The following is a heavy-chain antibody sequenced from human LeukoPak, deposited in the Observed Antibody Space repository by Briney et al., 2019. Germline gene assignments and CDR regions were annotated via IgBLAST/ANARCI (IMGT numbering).Heavy chain of an antibody. Sequence: SETLSLTCTVSVDSICSTSYYWGWIRQPPGKGLEWIGSISYRGSTYYNPSLKSRVTISIDTSKNQFSLRLSSVTAADTAVYYCARQVLAALVWFDPWGQGALVTVSS. CDR1: VDSICSTSYY. V-gene: IGHV4-39*01. D-gene: IGHD6-6*01. CDR3: ARQVLAALVWFDP. J-gene: IGHJ5*02. CDR2: ISYRGST.